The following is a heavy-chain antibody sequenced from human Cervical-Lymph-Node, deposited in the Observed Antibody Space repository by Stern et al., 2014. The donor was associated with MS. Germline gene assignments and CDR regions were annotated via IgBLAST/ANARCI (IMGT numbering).Heavy chain of an antibody. D-gene: IGHD6-19*01. Sequence: QVQLQQWGAGLLKPSETLSLTCAVYGGSFSGYYWSWIRQPPGKGLEWIGEINHSGSTNYNPSLKSRVTIQVDTSKNQFSLKLSSVTAADTAVYYCARRSPLAVAATTHAFDIWGQGTMVTVSS. V-gene: IGHV4-34*01. J-gene: IGHJ3*02. CDR1: GGSFSGYY. CDR3: ARRSPLAVAATTHAFDI. CDR2: INHSGST.